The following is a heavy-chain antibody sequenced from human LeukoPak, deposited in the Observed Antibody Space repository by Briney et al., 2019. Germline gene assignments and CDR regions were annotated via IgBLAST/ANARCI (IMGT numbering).Heavy chain of an antibody. CDR3: ARAAGYYYDNWFDP. Sequence: GGSLRLSCAASGFTFSSYEMNWVRQAPGKGLEWVSYISSSGSTTYYADSVKGRFTISRDNAKNSLYLQMNSLRAEDTAVYYCARAAGYYYDNWFDPWGQGTLVTVSS. CDR2: ISSSGSTT. J-gene: IGHJ5*02. CDR1: GFTFSSYE. V-gene: IGHV3-48*03. D-gene: IGHD3-22*01.